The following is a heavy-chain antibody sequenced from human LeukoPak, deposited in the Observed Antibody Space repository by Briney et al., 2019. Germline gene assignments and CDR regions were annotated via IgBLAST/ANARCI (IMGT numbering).Heavy chain of an antibody. V-gene: IGHV3-23*01. D-gene: IGHD3-10*01. CDR1: GFTFSSYG. CDR3: ATRFGLDYYYYYMDV. CDR2: IDGDGANT. J-gene: IGHJ6*03. Sequence: GGSLRLSCAASGFTFSSYGMHWVRQAPGKGLEWVSTIDGDGANTYYADSVRGRFTISRDNSKNTLSLQMTSLRADDTAVYYCATRFGLDYYYYYMDVWGKGTTVTVSS.